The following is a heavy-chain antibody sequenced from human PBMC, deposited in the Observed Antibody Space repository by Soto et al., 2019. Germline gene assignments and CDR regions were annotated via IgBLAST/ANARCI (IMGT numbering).Heavy chain of an antibody. J-gene: IGHJ6*02. V-gene: IGHV1-18*01. Sequence: QVQLVQSGAEVKKPGASVKVSCKASGYTFTSYGISCVRQAPGQGLEWMGWISAYNGNTNYAQKLQGRVTMTTDTSTSTAYMELRSLRSDDTAVYYCARVVAAALYYYYGMDVWGQGTTVTVSS. D-gene: IGHD6-13*01. CDR1: GYTFTSYG. CDR3: ARVVAAALYYYYGMDV. CDR2: ISAYNGNT.